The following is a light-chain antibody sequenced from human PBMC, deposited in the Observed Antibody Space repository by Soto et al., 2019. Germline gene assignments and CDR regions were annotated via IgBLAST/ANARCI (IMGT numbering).Light chain of an antibody. CDR2: AAS. CDR3: LQDYNYPWT. Sequence: AIQMTQSPPSLSASVGDRVTITCRASQGIGNDLGWYQEKPGKAPNLLIYAASNLQSGVPSRFSGSGSGTDFTLTISSLQPEDFATYYCLQDYNYPWTFGQGTKVEIK. V-gene: IGKV1-6*01. J-gene: IGKJ1*01. CDR1: QGIGND.